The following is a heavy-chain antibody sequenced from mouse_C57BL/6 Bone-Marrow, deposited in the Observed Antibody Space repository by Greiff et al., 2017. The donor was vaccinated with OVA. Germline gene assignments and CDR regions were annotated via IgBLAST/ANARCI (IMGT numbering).Heavy chain of an antibody. D-gene: IGHD1-2*01. CDR3: AIGHYYGLYYFDY. CDR2: IHPSDSDT. V-gene: IGHV1-74*01. J-gene: IGHJ2*01. CDR1: GYTFTSYW. Sequence: QVHVKQPGAELVKPGASVKVSCKASGYTFTSYWMHWVKQRPGQGLEWIGRIHPSDSDTNYNQKFKGKATLTVDKSSSTAYMQLSSLTSEDSAVYYCAIGHYYGLYYFDYWGQGTTLTVSS.